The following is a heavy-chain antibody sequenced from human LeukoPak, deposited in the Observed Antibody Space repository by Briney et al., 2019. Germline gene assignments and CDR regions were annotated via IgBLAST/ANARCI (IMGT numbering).Heavy chain of an antibody. V-gene: IGHV3-23*01. J-gene: IGHJ3*02. D-gene: IGHD1-26*01. CDR1: GFTFSNYD. Sequence: GGSLRLSCAASGFTFSNYDMSWVRQAPGKGLEWVSVISGSGGTTYYADSVKGRFTISRDNSKNTLYLQMNSLRAEDTAVYYCARGGSYLSAFDIWGQGTMVTVSS. CDR2: ISGSGGTT. CDR3: ARGGSYLSAFDI.